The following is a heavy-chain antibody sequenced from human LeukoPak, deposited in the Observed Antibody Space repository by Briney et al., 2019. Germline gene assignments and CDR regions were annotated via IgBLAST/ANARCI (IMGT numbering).Heavy chain of an antibody. V-gene: IGHV4-34*01. Sequence: SETLSLTCAVYGGSFSGYYWSWIRQPPGKGLEWIGEINHSGSTNYNPSLKGRVTISVDTSKNQFSLKLSSVTAADTAVYYCARSHYYGSGSYYRPDYWGQGTLVTVSS. J-gene: IGHJ4*02. CDR2: INHSGST. D-gene: IGHD3-10*01. CDR3: ARSHYYGSGSYYRPDY. CDR1: GGSFSGYY.